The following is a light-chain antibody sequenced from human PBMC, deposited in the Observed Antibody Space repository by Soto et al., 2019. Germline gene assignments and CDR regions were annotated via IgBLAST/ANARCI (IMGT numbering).Light chain of an antibody. Sequence: EIVLTQSPATLSLSPGERATLSCRASQSVSSYLAWYQQKPGQAPRLLIYDASNRSTGIPARFSGSGSETDFSLTISSLVPEDFAAYYCQQRSNWPMYTFGQGTKLEIK. CDR2: DAS. V-gene: IGKV3-11*01. J-gene: IGKJ2*01. CDR3: QQRSNWPMYT. CDR1: QSVSSY.